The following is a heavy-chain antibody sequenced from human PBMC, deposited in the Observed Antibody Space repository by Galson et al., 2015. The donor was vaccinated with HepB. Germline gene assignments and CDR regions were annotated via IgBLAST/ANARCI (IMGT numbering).Heavy chain of an antibody. J-gene: IGHJ3*02. D-gene: IGHD2-2*01. CDR2: IYYSGST. V-gene: IGHV4-59*01. CDR1: GGSISSYY. CDR3: ARVGFGRWSRDIVVVPAAIRGDAFDI. Sequence: SETLSLTCTVPGGSISSYYWSWIRQPPGKGLEWIGYIYYSGSTNYNPSLKSRVTISVDTSKNQFSLKLSSVTAADTAVYYCARVGFGRWSRDIVVVPAAIRGDAFDIWGQGTMVTVSS.